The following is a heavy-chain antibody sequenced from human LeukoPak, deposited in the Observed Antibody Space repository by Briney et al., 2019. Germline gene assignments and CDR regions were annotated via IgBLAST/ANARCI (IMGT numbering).Heavy chain of an antibody. V-gene: IGHV3-23*01. D-gene: IGHD6-13*01. CDR2: VSGSGGST. Sequence: GGSLRLSCAASGFTVDDNYMSWVRQAPGKGLEWVSAVSGSGGSTYYADSVKGRFTISRDNSKNTLYLQMNSLRAEDTAVYYCAKGVSAAVYYFDYWGQGALVTVSS. CDR3: AKGVSAAVYYFDY. CDR1: GFTVDDNY. J-gene: IGHJ4*02.